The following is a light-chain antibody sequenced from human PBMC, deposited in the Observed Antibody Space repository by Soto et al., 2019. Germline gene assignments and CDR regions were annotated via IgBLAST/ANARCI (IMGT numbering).Light chain of an antibody. V-gene: IGKV2-28*01. CDR2: LGS. CDR1: QSLLHSNGYNY. J-gene: IGKJ2*01. Sequence: EIVMTHSPLSLPVTPGESASITCRASQSLLHSNGYNYLDWYLQKPGQSPQLLMYLGSNRASGVPDRVSGSGSGTDFTLKISRVEAEDVGVYYCMQALQTPYTFGQGTKLEIK. CDR3: MQALQTPYT.